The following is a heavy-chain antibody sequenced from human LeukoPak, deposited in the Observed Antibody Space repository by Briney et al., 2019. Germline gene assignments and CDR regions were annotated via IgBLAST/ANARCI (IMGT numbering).Heavy chain of an antibody. CDR2: TYTTGSL. J-gene: IGHJ4*02. V-gene: IGHV4-4*07. D-gene: IGHD2-15*01. Sequence: ETLSLTCTSSAGSISSYYWSWTRQQALKRPDWIGPTYTTGSLTSTPSLQSRVTMPVDTSITKIYLKENSVPADDTSVSRCARESYRCSYLFDFWGQGTLVTVSS. CDR3: ARESYRCSYLFDF. CDR1: AGSISSYY.